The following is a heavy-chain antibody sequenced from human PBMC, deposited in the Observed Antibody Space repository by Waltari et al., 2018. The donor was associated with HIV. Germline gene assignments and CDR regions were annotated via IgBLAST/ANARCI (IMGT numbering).Heavy chain of an antibody. D-gene: IGHD2-21*02. Sequence: EVQLVESGGGLIQPGGSLRLSCAASGFSVRSNYLSWVRQAPGKGLEWVSVIYSGGSTYYAESVKVRFTISRDNSKNTLYLQMNSLRAEDTAVYYCARGFGCGGDCYYFDYWGQGTLVTVSS. V-gene: IGHV3-53*01. CDR2: IYSGGST. J-gene: IGHJ4*02. CDR3: ARGFGCGGDCYYFDY. CDR1: GFSVRSNY.